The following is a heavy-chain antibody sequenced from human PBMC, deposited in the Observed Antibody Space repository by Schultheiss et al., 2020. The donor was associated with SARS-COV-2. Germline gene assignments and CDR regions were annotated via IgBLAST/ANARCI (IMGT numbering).Heavy chain of an antibody. V-gene: IGHV3-30*12. D-gene: IGHD6-6*01. CDR3: ARGDEGMAARPDAFDI. Sequence: GGSLRLSCAASGFTFSSYGMHWVRQAPGKGLEWVAVISYDGSNKYYADSVKGRFTISRDNAKNTLYLQMNSLRAEDTAVYYCARGDEGMAARPDAFDIWGQGTMVTVSS. J-gene: IGHJ3*02. CDR2: ISYDGSNK. CDR1: GFTFSSYG.